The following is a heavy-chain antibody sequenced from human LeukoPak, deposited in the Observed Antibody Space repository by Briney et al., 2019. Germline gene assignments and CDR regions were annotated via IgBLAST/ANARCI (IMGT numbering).Heavy chain of an antibody. D-gene: IGHD3-22*01. CDR2: IRSNSDGGTI. CDR3: ATDFYDST. J-gene: IGHJ5*02. CDR1: GFTFSNVW. V-gene: IGHV3-15*07. Sequence: GGSLGLSCATSGFTFSNVWMNWVRQAPGKGLEWVGRIRSNSDGGTIDYAAPVKGRFTLSRDDSKTTLYLQMNSLQTEDTAVYHCATDFYDSTWGQGTLVTVSS.